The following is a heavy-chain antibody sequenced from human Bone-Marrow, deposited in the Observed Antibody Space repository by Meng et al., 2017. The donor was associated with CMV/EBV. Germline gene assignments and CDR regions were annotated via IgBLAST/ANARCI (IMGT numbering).Heavy chain of an antibody. Sequence: SFAMSWVRQAPGKGLEWVSGTSGSGGSTYHADSVKGRFTISRDNSKNTLYLQMNSLRAEDTAVYYCAKADTYYYDSGGYYPPGFDYWGQGTLVTVSS. V-gene: IGHV3-23*01. CDR2: TSGSGGST. CDR1: SFA. D-gene: IGHD3-22*01. J-gene: IGHJ4*02. CDR3: AKADTYYYDSGGYYPPGFDY.